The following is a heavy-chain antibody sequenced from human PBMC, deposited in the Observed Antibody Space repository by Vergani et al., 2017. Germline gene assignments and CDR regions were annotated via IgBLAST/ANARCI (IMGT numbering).Heavy chain of an antibody. CDR2: ISYSGST. V-gene: IGHV4-59*01. CDR3: ARALSYAFDI. D-gene: IGHD3-16*02. CDR1: GGSISSYY. J-gene: IGHJ3*02. Sequence: QVQLPESGPGLVKPSETLSLTCTVSGGSISSYYWSWIRQPPGKGLEWIGYISYSGSTNYNPSLKSRVTISVDTSKNQFSLKLSSVTASDTAVYYCARALSYAFDIWGQGTMVTVSS.